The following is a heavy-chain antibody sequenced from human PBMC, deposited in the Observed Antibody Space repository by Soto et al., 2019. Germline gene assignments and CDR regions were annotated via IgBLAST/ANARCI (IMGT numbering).Heavy chain of an antibody. CDR3: ARHHGPTTSEKWFDP. V-gene: IGHV1-18*01. CDR2: ISTYSGDT. J-gene: IGHJ5*02. D-gene: IGHD5-12*01. CDR1: GYTFFTYD. Sequence: QVHLVQSGVEVKTPGASVKVSCQASGYTFFTYDISWVRQAPGQGLEWMGWISTYSGDTKYAQQFQGRVTMTTDTSTTTAYLELRSLRSADTALYYCARHHGPTTSEKWFDPWGQGTLVTVSS.